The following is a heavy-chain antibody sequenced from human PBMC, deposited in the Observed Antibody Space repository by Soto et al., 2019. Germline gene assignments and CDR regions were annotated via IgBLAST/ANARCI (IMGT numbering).Heavy chain of an antibody. CDR2: VNHSGTT. CDR1: GGSINNGDYF. CDR3: AKVVVGAPRHPDFDS. J-gene: IGHJ4*02. V-gene: IGHV4-39*01. D-gene: IGHD2-15*01. Sequence: LSLTCTVSGGSINNGDYFWGWIRQPPGKGLEWIGSVNHSGTTNYNPSLKSRVTISVDTSKNQFSLNLRSVTAADTAVYYCAKVVVGAPRHPDFDSWGQGXLVTVYS.